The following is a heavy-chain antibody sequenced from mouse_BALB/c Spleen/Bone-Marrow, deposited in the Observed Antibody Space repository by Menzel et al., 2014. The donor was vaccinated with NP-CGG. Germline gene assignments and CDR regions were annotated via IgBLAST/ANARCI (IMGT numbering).Heavy chain of an antibody. CDR2: INPDSSTI. CDR3: ARLNHYGNLFV. D-gene: IGHD1-1*01. J-gene: IGHJ1*01. V-gene: IGHV4-1*02. Sequence: VQLKQSGGGLVQPGGSLKLSCAASGVDFSRYWMSWVRQAPGKGLEWIGEINPDSSTINYTPSLKDKFIISRDNAKNTLYLQMSKVRSEDTALYYCARLNHYGNLFVWGAGTTVTVSS. CDR1: GVDFSRYW.